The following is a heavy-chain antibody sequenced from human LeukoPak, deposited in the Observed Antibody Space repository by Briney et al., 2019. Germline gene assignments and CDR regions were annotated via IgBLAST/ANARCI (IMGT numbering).Heavy chain of an antibody. CDR2: IKQDGSEK. Sequence: GGSLRLSCAASGFTFSSYWMSWVRQAPGKGLEWVANIKQDGSEKYYVDSVKGRFTISRDNAKNSLYLQMNSLRGEDTAVYYCAREWGLTYYYFYYYMDVWGKGTTVTVSS. CDR1: GFTFSSYW. CDR3: AREWGLTYYYFYYYMDV. J-gene: IGHJ6*03. V-gene: IGHV3-7*01. D-gene: IGHD3-10*01.